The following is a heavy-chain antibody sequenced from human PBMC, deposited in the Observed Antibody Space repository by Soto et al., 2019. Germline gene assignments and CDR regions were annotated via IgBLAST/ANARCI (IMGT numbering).Heavy chain of an antibody. CDR2: INPNSGGT. V-gene: IGHV1-2*02. Sequence: ASVKVSCKASGYTFTGYYMHWVRQAPGQGLEWMGWINPNSGGTNYAQKFQGRVTMTRDTSISTAYMELSRLRSDDTAVYYCAKLDYYDSSGYLKRWPYFDYWGQGTLVTVS. J-gene: IGHJ4*02. CDR1: GYTFTGYY. D-gene: IGHD3-22*01. CDR3: AKLDYYDSSGYLKRWPYFDY.